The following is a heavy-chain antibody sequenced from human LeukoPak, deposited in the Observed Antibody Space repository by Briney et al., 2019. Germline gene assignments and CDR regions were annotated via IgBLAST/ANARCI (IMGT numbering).Heavy chain of an antibody. J-gene: IGHJ4*02. D-gene: IGHD6-13*01. Sequence: GGSLRLSCAASGFTFSSYVMSWVRQAPGKGLEWVSDISSSGDNTHYADSVKGRFTISRDNSKNTLFLQMNSLRAEDTAVYYCAKASSSSWYVLGNWGQGTLVTVSS. V-gene: IGHV3-23*01. CDR1: GFTFSSYV. CDR2: ISSSGDNT. CDR3: AKASSSSWYVLGN.